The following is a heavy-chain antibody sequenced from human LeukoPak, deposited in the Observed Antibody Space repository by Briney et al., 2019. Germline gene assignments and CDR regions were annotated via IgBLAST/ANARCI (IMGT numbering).Heavy chain of an antibody. D-gene: IGHD2-2*01. CDR3: ARDSHLDCSSTSCFSAYYFDH. J-gene: IGHJ4*02. CDR1: GYTFTSYY. Sequence: ASVKVSCKASGYTFTSYYMHWLRQAPGQGLEWMGIINPNGGSTSYAQKFQGRVTMTRDTSTSTVYMELSSLRSEDMAVYYCARDSHLDCSSTSCFSAYYFDHWGQGTLVTVSS. V-gene: IGHV1-46*01. CDR2: INPNGGST.